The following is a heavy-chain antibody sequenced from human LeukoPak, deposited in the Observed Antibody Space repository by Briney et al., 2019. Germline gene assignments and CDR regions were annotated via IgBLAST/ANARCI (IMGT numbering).Heavy chain of an antibody. J-gene: IGHJ5*02. Sequence: GGSLRLSCAASGFTFNDYYVSWIRQAPGKGLEWLSYINIGGTNTHYADSVKGRFTISRDNAKKSLYLEMNNLRAEDTAVYYCATDGAGFDTWGQGVLVTVSS. CDR2: INIGGTNT. V-gene: IGHV3-11*01. CDR3: ATDGAGFDT. CDR1: GFTFNDYY.